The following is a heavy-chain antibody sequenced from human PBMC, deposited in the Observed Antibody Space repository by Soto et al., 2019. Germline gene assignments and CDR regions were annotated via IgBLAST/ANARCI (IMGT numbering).Heavy chain of an antibody. J-gene: IGHJ4*02. CDR1: GFAFSSYG. V-gene: IGHV3-30*18. CDR2: ISYDGSKK. CDR3: AKDTYYHDSSGYYVFDH. D-gene: IGHD3-22*01. Sequence: QVQLVESGGGVVQPGKSLRLSCAASGFAFSSYGIHWVRQAPGKGLEWVAGISYDGSKKYYADSVKGQFTISRDNSENTLHLQMEGLRAEDTAVYYCAKDTYYHDSSGYYVFDHWGQGTLVTVSS.